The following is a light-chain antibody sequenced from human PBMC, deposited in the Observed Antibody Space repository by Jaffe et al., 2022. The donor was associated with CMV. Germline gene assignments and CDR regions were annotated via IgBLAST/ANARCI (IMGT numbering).Light chain of an antibody. V-gene: IGLV1-47*01. CDR2: RSN. CDR1: SSNIGTNY. Sequence: QSVLTQPPSASGTPGQTVTISCSGSSSNIGTNYVYWYQQLPGTAPKLLISRSNQRPSGVPDRFSASKSGTSASLAISGLRSEDEADYYCSSWDDSLSGRVFGGGTRVTVL. CDR3: SSWDDSLSGRV. J-gene: IGLJ3*02.